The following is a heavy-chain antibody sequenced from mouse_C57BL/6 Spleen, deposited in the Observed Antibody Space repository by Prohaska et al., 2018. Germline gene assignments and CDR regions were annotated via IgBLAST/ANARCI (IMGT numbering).Heavy chain of an antibody. D-gene: IGHD1-2*01. V-gene: IGHV1-82*01. CDR3: ARGGYTAYYFDY. CDR2: IYPGDGDT. CDR1: GYAFSSSW. J-gene: IGHJ2*01. Sequence: QVQLQQSGPELVKPGASVKISCKASGYAFSSSWMNWVKQRPGKGLEWIGRIYPGDGDTNYNGKFKGKATLTADKSSSTAYMQLSSLTSEDSAVYFCARGGYTAYYFDYWGQGTTLTVSS.